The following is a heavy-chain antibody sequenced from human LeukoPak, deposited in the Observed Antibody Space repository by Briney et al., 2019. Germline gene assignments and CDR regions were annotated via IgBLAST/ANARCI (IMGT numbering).Heavy chain of an antibody. V-gene: IGHV3-30*18. Sequence: GGSLRLSCAASGFTFSSYGMHWVRQAPGKGLEWVAVISYDGSNKYYADSVKGRFTISRDNSKNTLYLQMNSLRAEDTAVYYCAKDSGDSSGYFDYWGQGTLVTVSS. D-gene: IGHD7-27*01. CDR1: GFTFSSYG. CDR3: AKDSGDSSGYFDY. CDR2: ISYDGSNK. J-gene: IGHJ4*02.